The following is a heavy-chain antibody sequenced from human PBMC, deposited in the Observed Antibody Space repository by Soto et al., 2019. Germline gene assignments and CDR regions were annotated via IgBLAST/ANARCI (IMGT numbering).Heavy chain of an antibody. CDR2: ISSSGNTI. V-gene: IGHV3-11*01. CDR1: GFTFSDYY. J-gene: IGHJ4*02. Sequence: QVQLVESGGGLVKPGGSLRLSCAASGFTFSDYYMSWIRQAPGKGLEWVSHISSSGNTIYYADSVKGRFTIYRDNAKKSLYLQMNSPRGEDTAVYYCARRGYSSSSKFDYWGQGTLVIVSS. CDR3: ARRGYSSSSKFDY. D-gene: IGHD6-6*01.